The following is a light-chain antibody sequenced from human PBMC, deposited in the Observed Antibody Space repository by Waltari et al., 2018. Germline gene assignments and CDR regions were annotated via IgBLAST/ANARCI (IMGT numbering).Light chain of an antibody. CDR1: SSDVWSYNL. Sequence: QSALTQPASVSGSPGQSITIPCTGTSSDVWSYNLVSCYQQPPGKAPKLMIYEVSKRPSGVSNRFSGSKSGNTASLTISGLQAEDEADYYCCSYAGSSTFDYVFGTGTKVTVL. J-gene: IGLJ1*01. CDR3: CSYAGSSTFDYV. V-gene: IGLV2-23*02. CDR2: EVS.